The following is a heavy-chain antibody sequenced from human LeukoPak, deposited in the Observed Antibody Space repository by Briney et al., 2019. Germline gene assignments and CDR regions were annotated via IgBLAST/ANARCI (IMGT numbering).Heavy chain of an antibody. D-gene: IGHD4-23*01. Sequence: PGGSLRLSCAASGFTFSSYAMHWVRQAPGKGLEWVAVIPYDGSNKYYADSVKGRFTISRDNSKNTLSLQMNSLRAEDTAVYYCAKALYGGHDYWGQGTLVTVSS. CDR3: AKALYGGHDY. V-gene: IGHV3-30-3*01. CDR1: GFTFSSYA. J-gene: IGHJ4*02. CDR2: IPYDGSNK.